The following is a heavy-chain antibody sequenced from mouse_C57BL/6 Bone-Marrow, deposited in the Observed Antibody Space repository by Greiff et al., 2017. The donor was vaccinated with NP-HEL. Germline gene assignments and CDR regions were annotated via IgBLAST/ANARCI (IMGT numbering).Heavy chain of an antibody. D-gene: IGHD1-1*01. J-gene: IGHJ4*01. CDR2: INPYNGDT. Sequence: LVKPGDSVKISCQASGYSFTGYFMNWVMQSHGKSLEWTVRINPYNGDTFYNQKFKGKATLTVDKSSSTAHMELRSLTSEDSAVYYCARDYYGSTYYYAMDYWGQGTSVTVSS. CDR3: ARDYYGSTYYYAMDY. CDR1: GYSFTGYF. V-gene: IGHV1-20*01.